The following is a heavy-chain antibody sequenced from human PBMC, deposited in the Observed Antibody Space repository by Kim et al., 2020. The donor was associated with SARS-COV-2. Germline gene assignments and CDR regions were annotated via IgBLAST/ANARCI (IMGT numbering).Heavy chain of an antibody. CDR3: ARPGLTGSADAFDI. Sequence: TPPRTSRVPISGDTSKNQFSLKLSSVAAADTAGYYCARPGLTGSADAFDIWGQGTMVTVSS. V-gene: IGHV4-4*08. D-gene: IGHD3-9*01. J-gene: IGHJ3*02.